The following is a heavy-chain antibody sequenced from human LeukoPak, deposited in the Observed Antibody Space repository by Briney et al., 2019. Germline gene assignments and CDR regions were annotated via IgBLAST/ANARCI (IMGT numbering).Heavy chain of an antibody. CDR2: ISYGGSNK. Sequence: GGSLRLSCAASGFTFSSYGMHWVRQAPGKGLEWVAVISYGGSNKYYADSVKGRFTISRDNSKNTLYLQMNSLRAEDTAVYYCARDSYYYGSGSYYSDWGQGTLVTVPS. J-gene: IGHJ4*02. D-gene: IGHD3-10*01. CDR3: ARDSYYYGSGSYYSD. CDR1: GFTFSSYG. V-gene: IGHV3-30*03.